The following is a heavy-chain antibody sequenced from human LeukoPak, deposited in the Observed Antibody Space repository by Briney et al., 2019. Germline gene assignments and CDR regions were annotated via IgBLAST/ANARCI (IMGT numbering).Heavy chain of an antibody. CDR1: GFTFSSYG. CDR2: IWYDGSNK. Sequence: GGSLRLSCAASGFTFSSYGMHWVRQAPGKGLEWVAVIWYDGSNKYYADSVKGRFTISRDNSKNTLYLQMNSLRAEDTAVYYCARDRSYYYDSSGSFLDYWGQGTLVTVSS. J-gene: IGHJ4*02. D-gene: IGHD3-22*01. V-gene: IGHV3-33*01. CDR3: ARDRSYYYDSSGSFLDY.